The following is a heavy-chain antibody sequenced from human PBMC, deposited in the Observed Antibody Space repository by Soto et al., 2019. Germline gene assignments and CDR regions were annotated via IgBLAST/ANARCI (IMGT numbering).Heavy chain of an antibody. V-gene: IGHV7-4-1*01. Sequence: QGQLVQSGSELKKPGASVKVSCKASGYTFTSYAMNWVRQAPGQGLEWMGWINTNTGNPTYAQVFTGRFVFSLDTSVSTAYLQLCSLEAEDTAVYYGARGEKPTESHVLLWFGELLGRGGIGYWGQVTLVT. CDR3: ARGEKPTESHVLLWFGELLGRGGIGY. CDR1: GYTFTSYA. J-gene: IGHJ4*02. CDR2: INTNTGNP. D-gene: IGHD3-10*01.